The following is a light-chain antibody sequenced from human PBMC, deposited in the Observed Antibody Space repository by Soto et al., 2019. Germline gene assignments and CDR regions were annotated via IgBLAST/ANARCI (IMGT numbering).Light chain of an antibody. CDR2: KAY. J-gene: IGKJ1*01. CDR1: QSINHW. V-gene: IGKV1-5*03. Sequence: DIQMTQSPSTLSASVGDRVTITCRASQSINHWLAWYQQKPGKAPKLLIYKAYNLDIAVPSRFSGSGSGTEFTLTISSLQPDDFATYYCQQYDTYWTFGQGTKVEIK. CDR3: QQYDTYWT.